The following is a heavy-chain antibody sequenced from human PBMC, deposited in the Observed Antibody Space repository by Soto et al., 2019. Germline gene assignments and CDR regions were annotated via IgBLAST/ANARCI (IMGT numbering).Heavy chain of an antibody. CDR3: ARDKDYGGNSGAYNFDY. CDR1: GYTFTGYY. Sequence: ASVKVSCKASGYTFTGYYMHWVRQAPGQGLEWMGWINPNSGGTNYAQKFQGRVTMTRDTSISTAYMELSRLRSDDTAVYYCARDKDYGGNSGAYNFDYWGQGTLVTVSS. CDR2: INPNSGGT. D-gene: IGHD4-17*01. V-gene: IGHV1-2*02. J-gene: IGHJ4*02.